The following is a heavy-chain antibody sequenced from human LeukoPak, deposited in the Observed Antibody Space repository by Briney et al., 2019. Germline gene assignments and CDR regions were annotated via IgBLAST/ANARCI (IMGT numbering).Heavy chain of an antibody. Sequence: QPGGSLRLSCAASGFTVSSNYMNWVRQAPGKGLEWVSYISSSGITTYHADSVNGRFTTSRDNAKNSLYLQMNSLRAEDTAVYYCARDGVAGFDYWGQGTLVTVSS. CDR1: GFTVSSNY. V-gene: IGHV3-48*03. D-gene: IGHD6-19*01. CDR3: ARDGVAGFDY. J-gene: IGHJ4*02. CDR2: ISSSGITT.